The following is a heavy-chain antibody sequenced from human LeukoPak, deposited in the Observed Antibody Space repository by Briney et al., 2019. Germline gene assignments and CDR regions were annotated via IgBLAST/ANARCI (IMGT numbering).Heavy chain of an antibody. V-gene: IGHV4-34*01. CDR2: INHSGST. CDR3: ARRQKPLLVYIDY. Sequence: SETLSLTCAVYGGSFSGYYWSWIRQPPGKGLEWIGEINHSGSTNYNPSLKSRVTISVDTSKNQFSLKLSSVTAADTAVYYCARRQKPLLVYIDYWGQGTLVTVSS. J-gene: IGHJ4*02. CDR1: GGSFSGYY.